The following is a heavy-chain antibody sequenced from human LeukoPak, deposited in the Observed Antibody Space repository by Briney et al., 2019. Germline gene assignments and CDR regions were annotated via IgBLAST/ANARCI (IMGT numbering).Heavy chain of an antibody. CDR1: GGTFSSYA. Sequence: GASVKVSCXASGGTFSSYAISWVRQAPGQGLEWMGGIIPIFGTANYAQKFQGRVTITADESTSTAYMELSSLRSEDTAVYYCARAHPSMVRGVIGAYYYYYMDVWGKRTTVTVSS. D-gene: IGHD3-10*01. V-gene: IGHV1-69*01. J-gene: IGHJ6*03. CDR2: IIPIFGTA. CDR3: ARAHPSMVRGVIGAYYYYYMDV.